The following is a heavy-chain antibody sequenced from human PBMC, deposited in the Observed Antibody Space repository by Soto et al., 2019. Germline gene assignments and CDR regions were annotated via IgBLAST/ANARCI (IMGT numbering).Heavy chain of an antibody. J-gene: IGHJ4*02. V-gene: IGHV3-23*01. Sequence: GGSLRLSCAASGFTFSSYAMSWVRQAPGKGLEWVSAISGSGGSTYYADSVKGRFTISRDNSKNTLYLQMNSLRAEDTAVYYCANARSAAPENNFDYWGQGALVTVSS. CDR3: ANARSAAPENNFDY. CDR1: GFTFSSYA. CDR2: ISGSGGST. D-gene: IGHD3-3*01.